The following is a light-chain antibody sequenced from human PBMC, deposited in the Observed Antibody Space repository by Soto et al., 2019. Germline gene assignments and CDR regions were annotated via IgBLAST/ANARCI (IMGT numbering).Light chain of an antibody. Sequence: EVVMTQSPLSLPVTLGQPASISCRSSQSLLTSDGDTFLNWFHQRPGQSPRRLIYKVSKRDSGGPGRFSGSGSGTYFTLKISRVEAEDVGVFYCMPTTPWPRTFGRGTTVEI. J-gene: IGKJ4*02. V-gene: IGKV2-30*01. CDR1: QSLLTSDGDTF. CDR3: MPTTPWPRT. CDR2: KVS.